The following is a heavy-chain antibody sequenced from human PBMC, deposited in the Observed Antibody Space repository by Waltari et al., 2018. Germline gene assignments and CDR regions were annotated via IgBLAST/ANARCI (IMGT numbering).Heavy chain of an antibody. CDR3: AREGTYYYDSSGYYPHAFDI. CDR2: IYYSGST. J-gene: IGHJ3*02. V-gene: IGHV4-59*01. D-gene: IGHD3-22*01. Sequence: QVQLQESGPGLVKPSETLSLTCTVSGGSISSYYWSWIRQPPGKGLEWIGYIYYSGSTNDNPPLKSRVTISVDTSKNQFSLKLSSVTAADTAVYYCAREGTYYYDSSGYYPHAFDIWGQGTMVTVSS. CDR1: GGSISSYY.